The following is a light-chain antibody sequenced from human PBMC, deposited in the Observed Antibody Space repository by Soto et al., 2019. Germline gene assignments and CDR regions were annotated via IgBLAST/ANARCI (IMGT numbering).Light chain of an antibody. J-gene: IGKJ2*01. V-gene: IGKV1-5*03. CDR3: QQYYSYSYT. CDR1: QSISSG. CDR2: KAS. Sequence: DIQMTQSPSTLSASVGDRVTITCRASQSISSGLAWYQQKPGKAPNLLISKASSLESGVPSRFSGSGSGTEFTLTICCLQTDDFATYYCQQYYSYSYTFGQGTKLEIK.